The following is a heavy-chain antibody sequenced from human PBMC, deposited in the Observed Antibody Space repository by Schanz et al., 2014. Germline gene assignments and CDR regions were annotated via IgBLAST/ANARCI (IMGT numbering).Heavy chain of an antibody. CDR3: SKDKQGSRSDDS. D-gene: IGHD2-15*01. CDR2: LTGSGTTT. Sequence: EVQLVESGGGLVQPGGSLRLSCAASGFSFRKSAMSWVRQAPGKGLEWVSALTGSGTTTYYADSVKGRFIVSRDNSKNTLYLEMNRLRVDDTAVYYCSKDKQGSRSDDSWGQGTLVTVSS. J-gene: IGHJ5*01. V-gene: IGHV3-23*04. CDR1: GFSFRKSA.